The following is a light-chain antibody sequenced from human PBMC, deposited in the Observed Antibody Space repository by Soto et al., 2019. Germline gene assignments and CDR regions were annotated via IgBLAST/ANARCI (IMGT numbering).Light chain of an antibody. CDR1: QSLVHSDGTTY. V-gene: IGKV2-24*01. J-gene: IGKJ2*01. CDR3: MQATQAYT. CDR2: MIS. Sequence: DIVLTQTPLSSPVTLGQPASISCRSSQSLVHSDGTTYLTWLQQRPGQPPRLLIYMISNRFSGVPDRFSGSGAGTDFTLKISRVEADDVGVYYCMQATQAYTFGQGTKLEIK.